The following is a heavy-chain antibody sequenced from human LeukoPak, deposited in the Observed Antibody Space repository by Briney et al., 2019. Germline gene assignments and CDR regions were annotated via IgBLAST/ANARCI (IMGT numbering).Heavy chain of an antibody. CDR1: GYPFTTFD. V-gene: IGHV1-8*01. CDR3: ARVAGRYPYYMDV. J-gene: IGHJ6*03. CDR2: MNPFGGNT. Sequence: ASVKVSCKASGYPFTTFDIHWVPQITGQGLEWVDCMNPFGGNTGLAHRFQGRVTMTRNPAIATAYLELSRLRSEDTAIYYCARVAGRYPYYMDVWGTGTTVTVS. D-gene: IGHD6-19*01.